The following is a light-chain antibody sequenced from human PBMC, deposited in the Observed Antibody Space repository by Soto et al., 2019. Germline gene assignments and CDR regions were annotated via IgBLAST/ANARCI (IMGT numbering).Light chain of an antibody. J-gene: IGLJ1*01. CDR3: SSFTATSTYV. CDR1: SSDVGYFEY. V-gene: IGLV2-14*01. Sequence: QSALTQPASVSGSPGQSITITCTGSSSDVGYFEYVSWFQQHPDKAPRLIIYEVTNRPSGISNRFSGSKSGDTASLTISGLRAEDEAGYYCSSFTATSTYVFGTGTKVTVL. CDR2: EVT.